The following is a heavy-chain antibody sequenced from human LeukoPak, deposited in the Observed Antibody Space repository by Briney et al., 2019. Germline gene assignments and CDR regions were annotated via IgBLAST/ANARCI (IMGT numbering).Heavy chain of an antibody. D-gene: IGHD2-8*02. V-gene: IGHV3-23*01. Sequence: GGSLRLSCAASGFTLSNYAMSWVRQAPGKGLGWVSGISGSGGSTYYADSVKGRFTISRDNSKNTLFLQMNSLRAEDTAVYYFAKAPPPLVYYYMDVWGKGTTVTASS. CDR2: ISGSGGST. CDR1: GFTLSNYA. J-gene: IGHJ6*03. CDR3: AKAPPPLVYYYMDV.